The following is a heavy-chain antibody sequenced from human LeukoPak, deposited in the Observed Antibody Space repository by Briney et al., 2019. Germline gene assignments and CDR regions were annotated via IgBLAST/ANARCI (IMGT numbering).Heavy chain of an antibody. D-gene: IGHD2-21*02. Sequence: GGSLRLSCAASGFSFSSNDVHWVRQAPGKGLEWVAFIRYDGSHEHYIESVKGRFTVSRDNSKNTLYLQMNSLRVDDTAVYFCAKEVRVVTAILCFDHWGQGSLVTVSS. CDR2: IRYDGSHE. CDR1: GFSFSSND. V-gene: IGHV3-30*02. J-gene: IGHJ4*01. CDR3: AKEVRVVTAILCFDH.